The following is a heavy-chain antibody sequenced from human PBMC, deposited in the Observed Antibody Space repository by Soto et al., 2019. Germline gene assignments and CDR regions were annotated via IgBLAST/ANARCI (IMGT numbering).Heavy chain of an antibody. Sequence: GASVKVSCKASGYTFTGHYMHWLRQAPGQGLEWMGWINPNSGGTNYAQKFQGRVTMTRDTSISTAYMELSRLRSDDTAVYYCARESSSSSIHYYGMDVWGQGTTVTVSS. CDR3: ARESSSSSIHYYGMDV. CDR2: INPNSGGT. J-gene: IGHJ6*02. CDR1: GYTFTGHY. V-gene: IGHV1-2*02. D-gene: IGHD6-6*01.